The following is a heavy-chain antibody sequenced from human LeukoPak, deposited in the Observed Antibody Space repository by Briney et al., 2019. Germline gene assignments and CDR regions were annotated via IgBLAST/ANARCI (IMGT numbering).Heavy chain of an antibody. D-gene: IGHD1-1*01. Sequence: SETLSLTCTVSGGSISSDSDYWSWIRQPAGKGREWIGRIYSGSTDYNPSLRSRLTISVDTSKNQFSLKLSSVTAADTAVYYCARGRVSGTTLYFDYWGQGTLFTVSS. CDR2: IYSGST. CDR3: ARGRVSGTTLYFDY. J-gene: IGHJ4*02. CDR1: GGSISSDSDY. V-gene: IGHV4-61*02.